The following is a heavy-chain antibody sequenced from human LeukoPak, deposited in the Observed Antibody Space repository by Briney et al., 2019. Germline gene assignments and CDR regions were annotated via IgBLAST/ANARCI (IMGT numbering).Heavy chain of an antibody. CDR3: ARAPRYCSGGSCSDY. CDR1: GFTVSSNY. V-gene: IGHV3-53*01. J-gene: IGHJ4*02. D-gene: IGHD2-15*01. Sequence: PGGSLRLSCAASGFTVSSNYMSWVRQAPGKGLEWVSLIYSGGSTYYAHSVKGRFTISRDSSKTTLYLQMNSLRAEDTAVYYCARAPRYCSGGSCSDYWGQGTLVTVSS. CDR2: IYSGGST.